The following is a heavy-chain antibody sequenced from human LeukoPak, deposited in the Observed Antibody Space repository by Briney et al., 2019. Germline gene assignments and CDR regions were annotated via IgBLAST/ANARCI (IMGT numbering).Heavy chain of an antibody. J-gene: IGHJ5*02. CDR2: IYYSGST. CDR3: ARDRDWFDP. Sequence: PSDPLSLTCKASGGSISSYYWSWIRQPPGKGLEWIGYIYYSGSTNYNPSLKSRVTISVDTSKNQFSLKLSSVTAADTAVYYCARDRDWFDPWGQGTLVTVSS. V-gene: IGHV4-59*01. CDR1: GGSISSYY.